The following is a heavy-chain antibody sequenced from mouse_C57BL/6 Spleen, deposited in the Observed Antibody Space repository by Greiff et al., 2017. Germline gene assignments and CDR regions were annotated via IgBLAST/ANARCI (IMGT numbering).Heavy chain of an antibody. CDR3: ARSSFDY. D-gene: IGHD1-3*01. V-gene: IGHV5-17*01. CDR2: ISSGGSTI. CDR1: GFTFSDYG. Sequence: EVKLVESGGGLVKPGGSLKLSCAASGFTFSDYGMHWVRQAPEKGLEWVAYISSGGSTIYYADTVKGRFTISRDNAKNTLFLQMTSLRSEDTAMYYCARSSFDYWGQGTTLTVSS. J-gene: IGHJ2*01.